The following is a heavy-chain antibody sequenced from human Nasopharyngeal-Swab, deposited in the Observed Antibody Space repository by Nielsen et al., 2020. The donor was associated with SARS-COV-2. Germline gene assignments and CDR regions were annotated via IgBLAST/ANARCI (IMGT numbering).Heavy chain of an antibody. CDR1: GFTFSSYG. CDR3: AKAGAGSWYGDY. V-gene: IGHV3-30*18. J-gene: IGHJ4*02. CDR2: ISYDGSNK. D-gene: IGHD6-13*01. Sequence: GGSLRLSCAASGFTFSSYGIHWARQAPDKGLEWVAVISYDGSNKYYADSVKGRFTISRDNSKNTLYLQMNSLRAEDTAVYYCAKAGAGSWYGDYWGQGTLVTVSS.